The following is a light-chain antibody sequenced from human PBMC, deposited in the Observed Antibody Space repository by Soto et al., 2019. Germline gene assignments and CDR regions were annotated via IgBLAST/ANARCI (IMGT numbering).Light chain of an antibody. V-gene: IGKV1-8*01. J-gene: IGKJ3*01. CDR2: AAS. CDR3: QQYYSYPS. Sequence: ALRMTQSPSSFSASTGDRVTITCRASQGISSYLAWYQQNPGKAPKLLIYAASTLQSGVPSRFSGSGSGTDFTLTISCLQSEDFATYYCQQYYSYPSFGPGTKVDIK. CDR1: QGISSY.